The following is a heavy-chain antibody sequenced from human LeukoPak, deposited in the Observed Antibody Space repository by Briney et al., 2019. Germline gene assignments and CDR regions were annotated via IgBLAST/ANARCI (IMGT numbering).Heavy chain of an antibody. CDR1: GGTFSSYA. CDR3: ARDLGRDGHRGLDY. D-gene: IGHD5-24*01. CDR2: IIPIFGTA. Sequence: SVKVSCKASGGTFSSYAISWVRQAPGQGLEWMGGIIPIFGTANYAQKFQGRVTITTDKSTSTAYMELSSLRSEDTAVYYCARDLGRDGHRGLDYWGQGTLVTVSS. J-gene: IGHJ4*02. V-gene: IGHV1-69*05.